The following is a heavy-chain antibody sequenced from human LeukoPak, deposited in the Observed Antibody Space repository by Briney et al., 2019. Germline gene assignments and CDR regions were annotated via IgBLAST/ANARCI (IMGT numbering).Heavy chain of an antibody. CDR3: ALTNRYIAAAGTGDY. CDR2: ISGSGGST. V-gene: IGHV3-23*01. D-gene: IGHD6-13*01. Sequence: GGSLRLSCAASGFTFSSYAMSWVRQAPGRGLEWDSAISGSGGSTYYADSVKGRFTISRDNSKNTLYLQMNSLRAEDTAVYYCALTNRYIAAAGTGDYWGQGTLVTVSS. CDR1: GFTFSSYA. J-gene: IGHJ4*02.